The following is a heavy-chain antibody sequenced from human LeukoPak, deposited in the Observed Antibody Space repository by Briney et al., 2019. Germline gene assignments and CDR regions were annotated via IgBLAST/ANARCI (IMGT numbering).Heavy chain of an antibody. J-gene: IGHJ5*02. V-gene: IGHV3-23*01. Sequence: PGGSLRLSCAASGFTFSSYAMSWVRQAPGKGLEWVSAISGSGGSTYYADSVKGRFTISRDNSKNTLYLQMNSLRAEDTAVYYCADGKVAASVGNWFDPWGQGTLVTVSS. CDR3: ADGKVAASVGNWFDP. CDR1: GFTFSSYA. CDR2: ISGSGGST. D-gene: IGHD6-13*01.